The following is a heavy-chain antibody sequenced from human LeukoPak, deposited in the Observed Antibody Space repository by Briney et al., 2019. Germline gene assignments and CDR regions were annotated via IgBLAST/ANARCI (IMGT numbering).Heavy chain of an antibody. CDR3: AKRDSSGYYYFDY. Sequence: GGSLRLSCEVSGFTFSAYAMTWVRQAPGQGLEWVSSIGSDNKPHYSESVKGRFAISRDNSKSMLFLQLNSLRAEDTAVYYCAKRDSSGYYYFDYWGQGTLVTASS. J-gene: IGHJ4*02. D-gene: IGHD3-22*01. CDR1: GFTFSAYA. CDR2: IGSDNKP. V-gene: IGHV3-23*05.